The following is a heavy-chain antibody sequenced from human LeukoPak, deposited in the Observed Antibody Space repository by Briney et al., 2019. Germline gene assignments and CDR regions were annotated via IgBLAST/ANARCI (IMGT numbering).Heavy chain of an antibody. V-gene: IGHV1-2*02. D-gene: IGHD2-15*01. J-gene: IGHJ4*02. CDR3: ARVREGYCSGGSCYHFDY. CDR2: INPNSGGT. CDR1: GYTFTGYY. Sequence: ASVKVSCKASGYTFTGYYMHWVRQAPGQGLEWMGWINPNSGGTNYAQKFQGRVTMTRDTSISTAYMELSRLRSDDTAVYYCARVREGYCSGGSCYHFDYWGQGTLVTVSS.